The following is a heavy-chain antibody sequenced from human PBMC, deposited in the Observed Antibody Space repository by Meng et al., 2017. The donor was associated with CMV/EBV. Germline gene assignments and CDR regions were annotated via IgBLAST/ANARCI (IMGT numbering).Heavy chain of an antibody. CDR3: ARIAAAGRFDY. CDR1: GVALSTSGVG. D-gene: IGHD6-13*01. Sequence: QVTLKESGPQRGKRTQTLTVTCTLSGVALSTSGVGGGWIRQPQGKALGWRAIIYWDDDKRYSPSLKSRPTITKDTSKNQVVLSRTNMDPVDTATYYCARIAAAGRFDYWGQGTLVTISS. CDR2: IYWDDDK. V-gene: IGHV2-5*02. J-gene: IGHJ4*02.